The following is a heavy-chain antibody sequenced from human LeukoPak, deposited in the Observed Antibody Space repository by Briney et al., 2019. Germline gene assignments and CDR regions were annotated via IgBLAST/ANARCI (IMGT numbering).Heavy chain of an antibody. CDR1: GGTFSSYA. CDR3: ARCGGGTTCPSYYYFYMDV. J-gene: IGHJ6*03. V-gene: IGHV1-69*13. D-gene: IGHD2-15*01. Sequence: ASVKVSCKASGGTFSSYAISWVRQAPGQGLEWMGGIIPSLGTANYAQKFKGRVTITADESTSTAYMELSSLRSEDTAVYYCARCGGGTTCPSYYYFYMDVWGKGTTVTISS. CDR2: IIPSLGTA.